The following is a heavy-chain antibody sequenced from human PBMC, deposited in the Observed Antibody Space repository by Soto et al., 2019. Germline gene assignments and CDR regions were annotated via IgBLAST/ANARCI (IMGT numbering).Heavy chain of an antibody. V-gene: IGHV1-69*01. CDR3: PKEAREGYCSSTTSPYSYYGMDV. J-gene: IGHJ6*02. CDR2: IIPIFGTA. Sequence: QVQLVQSGAEVKKPGSSVKVSCKASGGTFSSYAISWVRQAPGQGLEWMGGIIPIFGTANYAQKVQGRVTITADEPTSTAYMELSSLGSEDTAAYYFPKEAREGYCSSTTSPYSYYGMDVWGQGTTVTVSS. D-gene: IGHD2-2*01. CDR1: GGTFSSYA.